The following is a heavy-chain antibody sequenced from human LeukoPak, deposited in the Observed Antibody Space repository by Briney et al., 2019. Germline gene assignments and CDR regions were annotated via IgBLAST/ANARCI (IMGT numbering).Heavy chain of an antibody. CDR3: ARDMSPWETRNPDAFDI. D-gene: IGHD1-14*01. V-gene: IGHV3-53*01. CDR1: GISVSSNY. Sequence: GGSLRLPCAASGISVSSNYMNWVRQAPGKGLEWVSVIYSGGSTYYADSVKGRFTISRDNSKNTLYLHMNSLRAEDTAVYYCARDMSPWETRNPDAFDIWGQGTMVTVSS. CDR2: IYSGGST. J-gene: IGHJ3*02.